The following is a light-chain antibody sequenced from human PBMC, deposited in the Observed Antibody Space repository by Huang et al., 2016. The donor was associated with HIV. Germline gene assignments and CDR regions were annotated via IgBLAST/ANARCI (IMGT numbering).Light chain of an antibody. CDR1: QGIGNS. CDR3: QQYHGIPWT. V-gene: IGKV1-NL1*01. Sequence: DIQMTQSPSSLCASVGDRVTITCRASQGIGNSLAWYQQKPEKAPRLLLYATSRLESGVPSRFSGSGSGTHYTLTISTLQPEDIASYYCQQYHGIPWTFGQGTKVEIK. J-gene: IGKJ1*01. CDR2: ATS.